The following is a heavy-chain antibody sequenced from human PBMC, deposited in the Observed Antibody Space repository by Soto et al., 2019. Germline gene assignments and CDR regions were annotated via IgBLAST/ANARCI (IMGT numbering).Heavy chain of an antibody. Sequence: QVQLQQWGAGLLKPSETLSLPCAVYGGSFSGYYWSWIRQSPGKGLEWIGEINHGGSTNYNPSLMRRFTXXXXXXXXXXXXXXXXXXXXXXAVYYCARPLWSGSFGFYGMDVWVQGPTVTVSS. CDR2: INHGGST. CDR3: ARPLWSGSFGFYGMDV. J-gene: IGHJ6*02. V-gene: IGHV4-34*01. CDR1: GGSFSGYY. D-gene: IGHD3-3*01.